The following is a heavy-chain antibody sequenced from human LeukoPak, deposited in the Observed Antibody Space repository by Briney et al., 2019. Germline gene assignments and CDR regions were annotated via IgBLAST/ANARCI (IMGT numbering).Heavy chain of an antibody. CDR1: GYTFTGYY. D-gene: IGHD4-17*01. V-gene: IGHV1-46*01. Sequence: ASVKVSCKASGYTFTGYYMHWVRQAPGQGLEWMGIINPSGGSTSYAQKFQGRVTMTRDTSTSTVYMELSSLRSEDTAVYYCASFMTTANEGRDDPFDYWGQGTLVTVSS. CDR3: ASFMTTANEGRDDPFDY. J-gene: IGHJ4*02. CDR2: INPSGGST.